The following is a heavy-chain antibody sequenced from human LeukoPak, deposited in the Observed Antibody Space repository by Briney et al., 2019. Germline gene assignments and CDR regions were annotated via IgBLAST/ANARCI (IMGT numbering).Heavy chain of an antibody. V-gene: IGHV4-34*01. CDR3: ARSSVARAAAKLSRHKTGHWFDP. CDR1: GGSFSGYY. J-gene: IGHJ5*02. CDR2: INHSRST. D-gene: IGHD6-13*01. Sequence: SETLSLTCAVYGGSFSGYYWSWIRQPPGKGLEWIGEINHSRSTNYNPSLKSRVTISVDTSKNQFSLKLSSVTAADTAVYYCARSSVARAAAKLSRHKTGHWFDPWGQGTLVTVSS.